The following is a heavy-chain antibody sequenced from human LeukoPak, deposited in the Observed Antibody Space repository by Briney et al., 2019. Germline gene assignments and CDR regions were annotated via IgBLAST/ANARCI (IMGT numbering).Heavy chain of an antibody. Sequence: SETLSLTCTVSGGSISSSSTYWGWIRQPPGKGLEWIGSIYYSGSTYYSPSLKSRVTISVDTSKNQLSLKLSSVTAADTAVYYCASQYDSSGYYYFDYWGQGTLVTVSS. J-gene: IGHJ4*02. CDR3: ASQYDSSGYYYFDY. CDR2: IYYSGST. CDR1: GGSISSSSTY. V-gene: IGHV4-39*01. D-gene: IGHD3-22*01.